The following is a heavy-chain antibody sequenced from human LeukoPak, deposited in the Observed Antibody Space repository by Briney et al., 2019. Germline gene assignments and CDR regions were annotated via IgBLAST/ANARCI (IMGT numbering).Heavy chain of an antibody. V-gene: IGHV5-51*01. CDR2: IYPGDSNV. Sequence: GESLRISCQGSGYTFSSYWIAWVRQVPGKGLEFMGIIYPGDSNVRYSPSFEGQVSISVDKSINTAYGQWSSLKASDTAIYFCARVSSMLEAWFDPWGQGTLITVSS. J-gene: IGHJ5*02. CDR1: GYTFSSYW. CDR3: ARVSSMLEAWFDP. D-gene: IGHD3-10*02.